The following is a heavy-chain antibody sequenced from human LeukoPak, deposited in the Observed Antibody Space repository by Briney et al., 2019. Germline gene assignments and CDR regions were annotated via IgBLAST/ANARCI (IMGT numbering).Heavy chain of an antibody. CDR3: VRQRGSSGTINHFDP. J-gene: IGHJ5*02. D-gene: IGHD3-10*01. V-gene: IGHV5-51*01. Sequence: GESLRISCETSGYSFTTYWIGWVRQMPGTGLEWVGAIYPDDSDSRYSPSFQGQVVISADRSIRTAYLQWNSLKTSDTAMYYCVRQRGSSGTINHFDPWGQGTLVTVSS. CDR1: GYSFTTYW. CDR2: IYPDDSDS.